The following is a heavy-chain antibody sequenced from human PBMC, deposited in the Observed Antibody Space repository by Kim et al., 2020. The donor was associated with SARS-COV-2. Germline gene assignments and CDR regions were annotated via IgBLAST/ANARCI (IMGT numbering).Heavy chain of an antibody. CDR3: ARTYYKYFDY. D-gene: IGHD3-10*01. CDR1: GYSIRSGYY. J-gene: IGHJ4*02. CDR2: IYHSGST. V-gene: IGHV4-38-2*02. Sequence: SETLSLTCTVSGYSIRSGYYWGWIRQPPGKGLEWIGSIYHSGSTYNNPSLKSRVTISVDMSKNQFSLKLSSVTAADTAVYYCARTYYKYFDYWGQGTLVT.